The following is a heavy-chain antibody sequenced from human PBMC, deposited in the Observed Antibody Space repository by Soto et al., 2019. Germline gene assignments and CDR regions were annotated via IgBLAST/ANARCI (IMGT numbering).Heavy chain of an antibody. V-gene: IGHV4-39*01. D-gene: IGHD6-13*01. CDR1: GGSISSGGYY. CDR2: IYYSGST. CDR3: ARADSSNYYYYGMDV. Sequence: SETLSLTCTVSGGSISSGGYYWGWIRQPPGKGLEWIGSIYYSGSTYYNPSLKSRVTISVDTSKNQFSLKLSSVTAADTAVYYCARADSSNYYYYGMDVWGQGTTVTVSS. J-gene: IGHJ6*02.